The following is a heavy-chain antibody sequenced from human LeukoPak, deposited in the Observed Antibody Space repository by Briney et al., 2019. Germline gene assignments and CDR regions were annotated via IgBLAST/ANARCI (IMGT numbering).Heavy chain of an antibody. D-gene: IGHD2-8*01. CDR2: ISGSGGST. CDR3: AKGKRYCTNGVCRTQNDY. V-gene: IGHV3-23*01. CDR1: GFTFSSYA. Sequence: GGSLRLSCAASGFTFSSYAMSWVRQAPGKGLEWVSAISGSGGSTYYADSVKGRFTISRDNSKNTLHLQMNSLRAEDTAVYYCAKGKRYCTNGVCRTQNDYWGQGTLVTVSS. J-gene: IGHJ4*02.